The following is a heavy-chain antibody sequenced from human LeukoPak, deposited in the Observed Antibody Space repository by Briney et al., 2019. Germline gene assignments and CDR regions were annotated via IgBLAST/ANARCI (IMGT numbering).Heavy chain of an antibody. J-gene: IGHJ4*02. D-gene: IGHD3-9*01. Sequence: KTSETLSLTCAVYGGSFSGYYWSWIRQPPGKGLEWIGEINHSGSTNYNPSLKSRVTISVDTSKNQFSLKLSSVTAADTAGYYCARGETQVLRYFDWLSSGGFDYWGQGTLVTVSS. V-gene: IGHV4-34*01. CDR2: INHSGST. CDR3: ARGETQVLRYFDWLSSGGFDY. CDR1: GGSFSGYY.